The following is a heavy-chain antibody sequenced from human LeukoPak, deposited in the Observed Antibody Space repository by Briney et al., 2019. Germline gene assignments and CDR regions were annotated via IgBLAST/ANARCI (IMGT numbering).Heavy chain of an antibody. D-gene: IGHD1-26*01. CDR3: SPSPQVGATRADY. CDR2: ISGSGGST. J-gene: IGHJ4*02. CDR1: GFTFDDYA. Sequence: PGGSLRLSCAASGFTFDDYAMSWVRQAPGKGLEWVSAISGSGGSTYYADSVKGRFTISRDNSKNTLYLQMNSLRAEDTAVYYCSPSPQVGATRADYWGQGTLVTVSS. V-gene: IGHV3-23*01.